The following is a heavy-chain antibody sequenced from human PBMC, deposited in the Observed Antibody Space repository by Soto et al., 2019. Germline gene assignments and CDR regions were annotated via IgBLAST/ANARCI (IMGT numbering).Heavy chain of an antibody. D-gene: IGHD3-10*01. CDR3: AAPYGSGSYYNGFDY. CDR2: IIPMFGTA. J-gene: IGHJ4*02. Sequence: QVQLVQSGAEVKKPGSSVKVSCKASGGTFSSYAISWVRQAPGHGREWMGGIIPMFGTANYAQKVQGRVTITADESTSKAYMELSSLRSEDPAAYYCAAPYGSGSYYNGFDYWGQGTLVTVSS. CDR1: GGTFSSYA. V-gene: IGHV1-69*12.